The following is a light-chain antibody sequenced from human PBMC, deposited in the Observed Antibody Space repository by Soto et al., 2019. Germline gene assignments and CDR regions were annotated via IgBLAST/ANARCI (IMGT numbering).Light chain of an antibody. CDR3: SSYTSSSTLENV. Sequence: QSALTQPASVSGSPGQSITISCTGTSIDVGGYNYVSWYQQHPGKAPKLMIYDVSNRPSGVSNRFSGSRSGNTASLTISGLQAEDEADYYCSSYTSSSTLENVFGTGTKVT. CDR1: SIDVGGYNY. V-gene: IGLV2-14*01. CDR2: DVS. J-gene: IGLJ1*01.